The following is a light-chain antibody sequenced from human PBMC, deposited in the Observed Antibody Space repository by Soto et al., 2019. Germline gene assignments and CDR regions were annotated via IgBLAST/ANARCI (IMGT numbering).Light chain of an antibody. V-gene: IGLV1-40*01. CDR2: DSD. CDR3: QSYDNSHDWDVV. CDR1: SSNIGAGYA. J-gene: IGLJ2*01. Sequence: QSVLTQPPSVSGAQGQRVTISCTGTSSNIGAGYAVHWYQQLPGTAPKLLISDSDNRPSGVPDRFSGSKSGTSASLAITGLQAEDEADYYCQSYDNSHDWDVVFGGGTKLTVL.